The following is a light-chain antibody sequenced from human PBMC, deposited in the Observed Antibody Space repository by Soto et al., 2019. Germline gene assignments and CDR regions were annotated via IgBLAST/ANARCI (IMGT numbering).Light chain of an antibody. CDR3: QQSYSTPPIT. V-gene: IGKV1-39*01. Sequence: DIQMTQSPSSLSASVGDRVTITCRASQSISSYLNWYQQKPGKAPKLLIYAASSLQSGVPSRFSGSGSGKDFTLTICSLQPEDFATYYCQQSYSTPPITFGQGTRLEIK. J-gene: IGKJ5*01. CDR2: AAS. CDR1: QSISSY.